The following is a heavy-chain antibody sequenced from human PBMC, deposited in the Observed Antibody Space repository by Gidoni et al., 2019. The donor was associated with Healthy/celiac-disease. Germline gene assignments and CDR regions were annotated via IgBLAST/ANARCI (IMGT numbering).Heavy chain of an antibody. J-gene: IGHJ4*02. V-gene: IGHV3-30-3*01. CDR2: ISYDGSNK. CDR3: AREDSGIAAAGTLDY. Sequence: QVQLVASGGGVVQPGRSLRLSCAASGFTFSSYAMHWVRQAPGKGLEWVAVISYDGSNKYYADSVKGRFTISRDNSKNTLYLQMNSLRAEDTAVYYCAREDSGIAAAGTLDYWGQGTLVTVSS. CDR1: GFTFSSYA. D-gene: IGHD6-13*01.